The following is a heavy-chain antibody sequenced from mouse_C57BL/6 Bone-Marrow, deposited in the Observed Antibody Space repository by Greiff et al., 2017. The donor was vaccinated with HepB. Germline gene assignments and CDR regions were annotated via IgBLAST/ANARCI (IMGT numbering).Heavy chain of an antibody. CDR1: GYTFTSYW. CDR2: INPSNGGT. J-gene: IGHJ4*01. CDR3: ARGGIYYYGSSLMDY. D-gene: IGHD1-1*01. Sequence: VQLQQPGTELVKPGASVKLSCKASGYTFTSYWMHWVKQRPGQGLEWIGNINPSNGGTNYNEKFKSKATLTVDKSSSTAYMQLSSLTSEDSAVYYCARGGIYYYGSSLMDYWGQGTSVTVSS. V-gene: IGHV1-53*01.